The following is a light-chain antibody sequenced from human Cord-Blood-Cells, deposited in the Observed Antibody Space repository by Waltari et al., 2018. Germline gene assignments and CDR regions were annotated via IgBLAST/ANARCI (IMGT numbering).Light chain of an antibody. V-gene: IGKV3-11*01. J-gene: IGKJ2*01. CDR2: DAS. Sequence: EIVLTQSPATRSLSPGERATLSCRTSQSVSSYLAWYQQKPGQAPRLLIYDASNMATGIPARFSGSGSGTDFTLTISSLEPEDFAVYYCQQRSNWPPMYAFGQGTKLEIK. CDR1: QSVSSY. CDR3: QQRSNWPPMYA.